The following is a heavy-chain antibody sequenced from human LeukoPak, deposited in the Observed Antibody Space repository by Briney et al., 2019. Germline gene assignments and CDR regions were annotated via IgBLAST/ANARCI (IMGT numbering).Heavy chain of an antibody. CDR3: ARGYSSSWYAY. CDR2: INHSGSS. V-gene: IGHV4-34*01. CDR1: GGSFGAYY. D-gene: IGHD6-13*01. Sequence: SETLSLTCTVYGGSFGAYYWSWLRQPPAKGLEWIGEINHSGSSDYNPSLKSRVTISVDKSKNQFSLKLSSVTAADKAVYYCARGYSSSWYAYWGQGTLVTVSS. J-gene: IGHJ4*02.